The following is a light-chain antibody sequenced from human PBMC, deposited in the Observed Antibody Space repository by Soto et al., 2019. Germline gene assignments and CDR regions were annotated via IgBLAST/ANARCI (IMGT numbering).Light chain of an antibody. V-gene: IGKV3-20*01. CDR2: DAS. CDR3: QQYGSSPWT. J-gene: IGKJ1*01. Sequence: EVVLTQSPATLSLSPGDRATLSCRASQSVGSYLAWYQQRPGQAPRLLVYDASKRASGIPPRFSGSGSGTDFTLTISRLEPEDFAVYYCQQYGSSPWTFGQGTKVDIK. CDR1: QSVGSY.